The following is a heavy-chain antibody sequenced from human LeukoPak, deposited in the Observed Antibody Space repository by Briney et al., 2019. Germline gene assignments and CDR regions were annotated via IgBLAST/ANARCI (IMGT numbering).Heavy chain of an antibody. CDR1: AFTFNSYS. CDR3: TSASYFT. CDR2: ISSDGSMI. J-gene: IGHJ4*02. V-gene: IGHV3-48*04. Sequence: PGGSLRLSCAASAFTFNSYSMSWVRQAPGKGLEWISCISSDGSMIGYADSVKGRFTISRDNTKNSVYLQMNSLRAEDTAVYYCTSASYFTWGQGTLVTVSS. D-gene: IGHD1-26*01.